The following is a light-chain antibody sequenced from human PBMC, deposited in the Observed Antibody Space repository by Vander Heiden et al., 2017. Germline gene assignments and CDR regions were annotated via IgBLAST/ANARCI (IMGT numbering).Light chain of an antibody. V-gene: IGKV1-33*01. CDR3: QHDDNLPLT. Sequence: IQMTQCPSSLSASVGDRVTITCQASQDITNYLNWYQQKPGKAPKLLIYDASNLETGVPSRFSGSGSGTDFTFTISSMQPEDFATYYCQHDDNLPLTFGGGTKVEIK. J-gene: IGKJ4*01. CDR2: DAS. CDR1: QDITNY.